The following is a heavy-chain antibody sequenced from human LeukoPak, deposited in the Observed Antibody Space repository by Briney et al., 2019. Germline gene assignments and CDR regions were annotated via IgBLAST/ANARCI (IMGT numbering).Heavy chain of an antibody. D-gene: IGHD6-13*01. J-gene: IGHJ4*02. CDR2: IYYSGST. CDR1: GGSISSYY. CDR3: ARVPPGIAAAGNYFDY. Sequence: SETLSHTCTVSGGSISSYYWSWIRQPPGKGLEWIGYIYYSGSTNYNPSLKSRVTISVDTSKNQFSLKLSSVTAADTAVYYCARVPPGIAAAGNYFDYWGQGTLVTVSS. V-gene: IGHV4-59*01.